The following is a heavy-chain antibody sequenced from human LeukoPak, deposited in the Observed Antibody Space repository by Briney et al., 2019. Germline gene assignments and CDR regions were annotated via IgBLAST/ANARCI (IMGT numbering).Heavy chain of an antibody. CDR3: ARHSSSWYPDY. CDR2: IHYTGST. CDR1: GGSLTNYY. D-gene: IGHD6-13*01. Sequence: PSETLSLTCSVSGGSLTNYYWGWIRQPPGKGLEWIGYIHYTGSTNYNPSLKSRVTISVDTSKNQFSLQLSSVTATDTAVYFCARHSSSWYPDYWGQGTLVTVSS. J-gene: IGHJ4*02. V-gene: IGHV4-59*08.